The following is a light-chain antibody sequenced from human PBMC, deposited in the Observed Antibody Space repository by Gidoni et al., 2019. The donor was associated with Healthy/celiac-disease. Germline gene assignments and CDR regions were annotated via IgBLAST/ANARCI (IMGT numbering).Light chain of an antibody. CDR2: GAS. V-gene: IGKV3-20*01. CDR3: QQYGSSRGFT. J-gene: IGKJ3*01. CDR1: QRVSSSY. Sequence: EIVLTQSPGTLSLSPGERATLSCRASQRVSSSYLAWYQQKPGKAPRLLIYGASSRATGIPDRFSGSGSGTDFTLTISRLEPEDFSVYYCQQYGSSRGFTFGPGTKVDIK.